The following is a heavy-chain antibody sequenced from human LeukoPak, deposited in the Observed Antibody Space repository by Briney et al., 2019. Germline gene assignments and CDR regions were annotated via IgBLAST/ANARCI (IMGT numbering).Heavy chain of an antibody. Sequence: GGSLRLSCAASGFIFSSYWMHWVRQAPGKGLVWVSRINSDGSSRNYADSVKGRFTISRDNAKKTLYLQMNSLKAEDTAVYYCARVVVGANNWFDPWGQGTLVTVSS. J-gene: IGHJ5*02. CDR1: GFIFSSYW. V-gene: IGHV3-74*01. D-gene: IGHD1-26*01. CDR3: ARVVVGANNWFDP. CDR2: INSDGSSR.